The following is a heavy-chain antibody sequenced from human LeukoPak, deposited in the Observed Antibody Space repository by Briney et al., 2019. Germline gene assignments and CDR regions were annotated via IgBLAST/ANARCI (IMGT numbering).Heavy chain of an antibody. Sequence: GGSLRLSCAASGFTFNTYTLSWVRQAPGKGLEWVSYVSATGRDTYYADSIKGRFTISRDNAKNSLYLQMGSLRAEDTAVYYCARQTGGYYFDSWGQGILVTVSS. V-gene: IGHV3-21*05. CDR3: ARQTGGYYFDS. CDR1: GFTFNTYT. CDR2: VSATGRDT. D-gene: IGHD3-10*01. J-gene: IGHJ4*02.